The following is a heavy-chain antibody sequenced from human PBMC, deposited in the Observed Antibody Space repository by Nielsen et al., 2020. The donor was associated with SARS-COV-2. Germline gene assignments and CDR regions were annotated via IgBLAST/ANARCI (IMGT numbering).Heavy chain of an antibody. D-gene: IGHD2-15*01. CDR2: INPYSGGT. Sequence: ASVKVSCKASGYTFTDYYIHWVRQAPGQGLEWMGRINPYSGGTSYAQKFQGRVTMTRDTSTSTVYMELSSLRSEDTAVYYCARESSCGGGNCHLDSWGQGSLVTVSS. V-gene: IGHV1-2*06. CDR3: ARESSCGGGNCHLDS. CDR1: GYTFTDYY. J-gene: IGHJ4*02.